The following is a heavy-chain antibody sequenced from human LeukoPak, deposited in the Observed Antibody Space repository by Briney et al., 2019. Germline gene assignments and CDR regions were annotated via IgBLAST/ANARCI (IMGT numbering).Heavy chain of an antibody. CDR1: GFTFNTYE. CDR2: ISSSALNV. D-gene: IGHD2-8*01. J-gene: IGHJ4*02. V-gene: IGHV3-48*03. Sequence: GGSLRLSCAGSGFTFNTYEMNWVRQAPGKGLEWVSSISSSALNVYYADSVEGRFTISRDNAKNSLYLQMNSLRAEDTAAYYCARDRKGVMDYWGQGTLVTVSS. CDR3: ARDRKGVMDY.